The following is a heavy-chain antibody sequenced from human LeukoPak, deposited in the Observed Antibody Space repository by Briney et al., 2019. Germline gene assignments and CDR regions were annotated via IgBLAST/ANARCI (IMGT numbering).Heavy chain of an antibody. V-gene: IGHV4-39*07. J-gene: IGHJ4*02. D-gene: IGHD3-9*01. CDR3: ASGGYYDILTGYWSLDY. CDR1: GGSISSSSYY. Sequence: SETLSLTCTVSGGSISSSSYYWGWIRQPPGKGLEWIGSIYYSGSTYYNPSLKSRVTISVDTSKNQFSLKLSSVTAADAAVYYCASGGYYDILTGYWSLDYWGQGTLVTVSS. CDR2: IYYSGST.